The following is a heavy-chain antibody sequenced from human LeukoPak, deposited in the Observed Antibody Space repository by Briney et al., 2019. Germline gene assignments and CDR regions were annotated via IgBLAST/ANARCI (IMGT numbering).Heavy chain of an antibody. Sequence: ASVKVSCKASGYTFTSYAMNWVRQAPGQGLEWMGWINTNTGNPTYAQGFTGRFVFSLDTSVSTAYLQISSLKAEDTAVYYCARGSGPWSGYRSPRPWYYMDVWGKGTTVTVSS. CDR3: ARGSGPWSGYRSPRPWYYMDV. J-gene: IGHJ6*03. CDR2: INTNTGNP. CDR1: GYTFTSYA. D-gene: IGHD3-3*01. V-gene: IGHV7-4-1*02.